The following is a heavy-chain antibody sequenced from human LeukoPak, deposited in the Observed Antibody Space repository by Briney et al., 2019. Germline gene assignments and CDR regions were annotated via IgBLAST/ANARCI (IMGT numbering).Heavy chain of an antibody. CDR1: GFTFSSYA. D-gene: IGHD4-23*01. Sequence: GGSLRLSCAASGFTFSSYAMSWVRQAPGKGLEWVSAISGSGGSTYYADSGKGRFNISRDNSKNTMYLQMNSLRAEDTAVYYCAKESSWGTVVTPGGPSAWGQGTLVTVSS. V-gene: IGHV3-23*01. CDR3: AKESSWGTVVTPGGPSA. J-gene: IGHJ5*02. CDR2: ISGSGGST.